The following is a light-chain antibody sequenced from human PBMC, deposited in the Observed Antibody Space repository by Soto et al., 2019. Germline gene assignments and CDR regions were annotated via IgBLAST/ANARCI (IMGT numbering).Light chain of an antibody. CDR3: MQALQTPLT. CDR1: QSLLHTNAKNY. Sequence: DIVMTQSPLFLPVTPGEPASISCRSSQSLLHTNAKNYLDWYLQKPGQSPQLLIYLGSSRASGVPDRFSGSGSGTDFTLKISRVEAEDVGVYYCMQALQTPLTFGGGTKVEIE. J-gene: IGKJ4*01. CDR2: LGS. V-gene: IGKV2-28*01.